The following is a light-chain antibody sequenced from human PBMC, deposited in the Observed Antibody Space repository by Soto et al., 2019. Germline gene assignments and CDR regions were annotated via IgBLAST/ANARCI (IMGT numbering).Light chain of an antibody. V-gene: IGKV1-5*03. CDR1: QSISSW. J-gene: IGKJ1*01. Sequence: DIQMTQSPSTLSSSVGDRVTITCRASQSISSWWAWYQQRPGKAPKLLIYKASSLESGVPSRFSGSGSGTEFTLNISSLQPDDFATYYCQQYNSYSWTFGQGTKVDIK. CDR2: KAS. CDR3: QQYNSYSWT.